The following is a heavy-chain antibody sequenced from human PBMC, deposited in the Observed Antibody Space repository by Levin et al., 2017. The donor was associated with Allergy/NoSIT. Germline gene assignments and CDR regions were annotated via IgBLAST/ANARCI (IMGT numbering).Heavy chain of an antibody. Sequence: GGSLRLSCKASGFTFNTYTMSWVRQAPGKGLEWVSSFGYGNGRFYADSVKGRFTVSRDNPKSTVSLQMNSLRADDTGVYYCTRGPSIDSRLPIDSWGQGTLVIVSS. D-gene: IGHD3-9*01. J-gene: IGHJ4*02. CDR2: SFGYGNGR. CDR1: GFTFNTYT. V-gene: IGHV3-23*01. CDR3: TRGPSIDSRLPIDS.